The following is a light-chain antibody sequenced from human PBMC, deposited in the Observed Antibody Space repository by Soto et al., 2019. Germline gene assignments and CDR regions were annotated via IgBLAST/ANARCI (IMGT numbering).Light chain of an antibody. CDR1: SSDVGSYNL. CDR2: QVT. Sequence: QSALTQPASVSGSPRQSITISCTGASSDVGSYNLVSWYQHHPGKAPKLMIYQVTNRPSGVSNRFSGSRSGNTASLTISGLQAEDEADYYCSSYTDSSNYVFGTGTKVTVL. J-gene: IGLJ1*01. CDR3: SSYTDSSNYV. V-gene: IGLV2-14*02.